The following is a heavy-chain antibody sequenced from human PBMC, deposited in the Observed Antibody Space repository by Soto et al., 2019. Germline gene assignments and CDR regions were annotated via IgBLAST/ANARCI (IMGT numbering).Heavy chain of an antibody. J-gene: IGHJ4*03. CDR1: GFTFNSYG. V-gene: IGHV3-33*01. CDR2: VWYDGTNK. Sequence: QVQLVESGGGVVQPGRALRLSCEASGFTFNSYGMHWVRQAPGKGLEWVAVVWYDGTNKKYADSVKGRFNIYRDNSKNTLYLKMDSLRADDTGIYYCSRGGHSSSWYRLEAAFFDYWGHGSLVTVSS. CDR3: SRGGHSSSWYRLEAAFFDY. D-gene: IGHD6-13*01.